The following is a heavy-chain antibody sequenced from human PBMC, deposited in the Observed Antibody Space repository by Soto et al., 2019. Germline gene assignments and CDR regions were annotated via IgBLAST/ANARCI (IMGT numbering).Heavy chain of an antibody. CDR1: GVSLSNWY. V-gene: IGHV4-4*07. CDR3: ARGSVPADY. J-gene: IGHJ4*02. CDR2: IYASGIT. Sequence: QVQLQESGPGLVKPSETLSLTCTVSGVSLSNWYWSWIRQPAGEGLEWIGPIYASGITDYSPSLTSPLTTSIDTSNNQFSLKLTSVTAPDTAMYYCARGSVPADYWGQGSLVTASS. D-gene: IGHD4-17*01.